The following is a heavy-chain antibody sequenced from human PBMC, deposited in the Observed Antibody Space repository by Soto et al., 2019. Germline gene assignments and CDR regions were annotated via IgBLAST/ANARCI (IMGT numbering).Heavy chain of an antibody. V-gene: IGHV1-18*01. Sequence: QVQLVQSGAEVKKPGASVKVSCKASGYTFTSYGISWVRQAPGQGLEWMGWISAYNGNTNYAQKLQGRVTMTTDTTTSTAYMELRSLRSDDTAVYYCARDQIAVAGGVGLGAFDIWGQGTMVTVSS. CDR2: ISAYNGNT. CDR1: GYTFTSYG. CDR3: ARDQIAVAGGVGLGAFDI. J-gene: IGHJ3*02. D-gene: IGHD6-19*01.